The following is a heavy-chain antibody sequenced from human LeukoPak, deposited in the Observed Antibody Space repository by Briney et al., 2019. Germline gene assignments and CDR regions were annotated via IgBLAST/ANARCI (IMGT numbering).Heavy chain of an antibody. J-gene: IGHJ4*02. CDR2: IFPSDSDT. CDR3: ARLKYDFWSGYHFDY. D-gene: IGHD3-3*01. V-gene: IGHV5-51*01. CDR1: GYSFTSYW. Sequence: GESLKISCKGSGYSFTSYWIGWVRQMPGKGLEWMGNIFPSDSDTRYSPSFQGQVTISADKSSSTAYLQWSSLKASDTMMYYCARLKYDFWSGYHFDYWGQGTLVTVSS.